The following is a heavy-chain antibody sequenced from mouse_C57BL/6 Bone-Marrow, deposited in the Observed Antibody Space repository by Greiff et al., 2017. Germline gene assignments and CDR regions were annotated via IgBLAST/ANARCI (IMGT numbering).Heavy chain of an antibody. V-gene: IGHV1-19*01. CDR2: INPYNGGT. CDR3: ARGDYYGNYGAWFAY. Sequence: VQLKESGPVLVKPGASVKMSCKASGYTFTDYYMNWVKQSHGKSLEWIGVINPYNGGTSYNQKFKGKATLTVDKSSSTAYMELNSLTSEDSAVYYCARGDYYGNYGAWFAYWGQGTLVTVSA. CDR1: GYTFTDYY. J-gene: IGHJ3*01. D-gene: IGHD2-1*01.